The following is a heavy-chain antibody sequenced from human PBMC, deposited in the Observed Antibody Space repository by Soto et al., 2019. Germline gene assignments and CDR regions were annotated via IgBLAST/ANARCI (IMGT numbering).Heavy chain of an antibody. V-gene: IGHV4-39*01. Sequence: QLQLQESGPGLVKPSETLSLTCTVSGGSISSSSYYWGWIRQPPGKGLEWIGSIYYSGSTYYNPSLKSRVTLSVDTSKNQFSLQLNSVTAADTAVYYCARHRGRRLGTSPPRLGWGQGTLVTVSS. CDR1: GGSISSSSYY. J-gene: IGHJ4*02. CDR3: ARHRGRRLGTSPPRLG. D-gene: IGHD3-16*01. CDR2: IYYSGST.